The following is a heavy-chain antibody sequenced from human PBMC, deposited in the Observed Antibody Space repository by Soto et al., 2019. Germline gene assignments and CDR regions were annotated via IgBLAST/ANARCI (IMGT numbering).Heavy chain of an antibody. D-gene: IGHD2-2*01. Sequence: SLTICVRWTVAGGTSGSGADSWGWKKKPPGEGLEWIGTFHYSESTYYNPSLESRITISVDTSKNQFSLKVNSVTVADTAVYYCARLGGYCSSTSCYGYYGMDVWGQGTTVTVSS. CDR1: GGTSGSGADS. J-gene: IGHJ6*02. CDR3: ARLGGYCSSTSCYGYYGMDV. V-gene: IGHV4-39*01. CDR2: FHYSEST.